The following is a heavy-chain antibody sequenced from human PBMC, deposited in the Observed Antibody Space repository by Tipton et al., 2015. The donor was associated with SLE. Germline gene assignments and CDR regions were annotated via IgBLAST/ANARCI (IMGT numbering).Heavy chain of an antibody. D-gene: IGHD6-13*01. V-gene: IGHV4-34*01. J-gene: IGHJ4*02. CDR2: INHSGST. Sequence: TLSLTCAVYGGSFSGYYWSWIRQPPGKGLEWIGEINHSGSTNYNPSLKSRVTISVGTSKNQFSLKLSSVTAADTAVYYCARGHGIAAAGPFDYWGQGTLVTVSS. CDR1: GGSFSGYY. CDR3: ARGHGIAAAGPFDY.